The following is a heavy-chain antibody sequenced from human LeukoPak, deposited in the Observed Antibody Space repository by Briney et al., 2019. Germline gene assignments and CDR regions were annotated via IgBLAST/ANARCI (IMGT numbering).Heavy chain of an antibody. CDR1: RFTFSSYW. Sequence: GGSLRLSCAASRFTFSSYWMSWVRQAPGKGLERVANIKQDGSEKYYVDSVKGRFTISRDNAKNSLYLQMNSLRAEDTAVYYCATGPAGLILYYFDYWGQGTLVTVSS. J-gene: IGHJ4*02. V-gene: IGHV3-7*03. CDR3: ATGPAGLILYYFDY. D-gene: IGHD2-2*01. CDR2: IKQDGSEK.